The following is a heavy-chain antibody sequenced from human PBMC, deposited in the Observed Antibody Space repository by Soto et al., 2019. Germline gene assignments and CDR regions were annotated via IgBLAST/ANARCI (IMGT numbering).Heavy chain of an antibody. CDR1: GASISSSY. Sequence: SETLSLTCTVSGASISSSYWSWIRRPPGKGLEWIGYIYHSGSTKYNPSLKSRVTISVDTSKNQFSVKLSSVTAADTAVYYCARVGGLYYIDSWGQGT. V-gene: IGHV4-59*01. CDR3: ARVGGLYYIDS. D-gene: IGHD2-8*01. J-gene: IGHJ4*02. CDR2: IYHSGST.